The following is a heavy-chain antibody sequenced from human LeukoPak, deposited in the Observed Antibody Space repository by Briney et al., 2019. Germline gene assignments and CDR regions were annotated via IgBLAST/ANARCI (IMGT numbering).Heavy chain of an antibody. J-gene: IGHJ4*02. CDR2: ISYDGSNK. CDR3: AIPSYYDTAAFDY. V-gene: IGHV3-30-3*01. D-gene: IGHD3-22*01. CDR1: GFTFSSYA. Sequence: GRSLRLSCAASGFTFSSYAMHWVRQAPGKGLEWVAVISYDGSNKYYADSVKGRFTISRDNSKNTLYQQMNSLRAEDTAVYYCAIPSYYDTAAFDYWGQGTLVTVSS.